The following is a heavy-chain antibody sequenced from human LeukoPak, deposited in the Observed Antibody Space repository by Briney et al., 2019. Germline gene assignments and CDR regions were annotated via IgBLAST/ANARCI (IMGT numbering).Heavy chain of an antibody. CDR1: GFTFSSYA. D-gene: IGHD3-9*01. CDR3: TRFNYDILTGYRPYYGMDV. V-gene: IGHV3-49*04. Sequence: GGSLRLSCAASGFTFSSYAMSWVRQAPGKGLEWVGFIRSKAYGGTTEYAASVKGRFTTSRDDSKSIAYLQMNSLKTEDTAVYYCTRFNYDILTGYRPYYGMDVWGQGTTVTVSS. J-gene: IGHJ6*02. CDR2: IRSKAYGGTT.